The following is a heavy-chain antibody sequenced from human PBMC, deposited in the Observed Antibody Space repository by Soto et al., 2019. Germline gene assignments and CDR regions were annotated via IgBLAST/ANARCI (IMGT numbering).Heavy chain of an antibody. D-gene: IGHD2-15*01. V-gene: IGHV3-23*01. J-gene: IGHJ4*02. CDR2: ITGSTGNT. Sequence: GGSLRLSCAASVFTFSSYAMSWVRQAPGKWLEWVSAITGSTGNTYYADTVKGRFTIYRDNFKNTLYLQMNSLGAEDTAVFYCAKGTRASCSGASCYPFDYWGQGTQVTVSS. CDR1: VFTFSSYA. CDR3: AKGTRASCSGASCYPFDY.